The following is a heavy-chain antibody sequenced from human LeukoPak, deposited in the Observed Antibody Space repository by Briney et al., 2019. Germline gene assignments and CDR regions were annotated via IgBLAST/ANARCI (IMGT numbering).Heavy chain of an antibody. CDR2: IIPIFGTA. Sequence: GASVKVSCKASGGTFSSYAISWVRQAPGQGLKWMGGIIPIFGTANYAQKFQGRVTITTDESTSTAYMELSSLRSEDTAVYYCARATANWGTFDYYYYYMDVWGKGTTVTVSS. CDR3: ARATANWGTFDYYYYYMDV. J-gene: IGHJ6*03. D-gene: IGHD7-27*01. CDR1: GGTFSSYA. V-gene: IGHV1-69*05.